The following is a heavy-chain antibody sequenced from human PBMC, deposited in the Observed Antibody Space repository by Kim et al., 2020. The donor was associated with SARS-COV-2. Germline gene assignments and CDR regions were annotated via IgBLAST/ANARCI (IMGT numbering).Heavy chain of an antibody. J-gene: IGHJ4*02. D-gene: IGHD2-15*01. CDR1: GFTFSSYG. Sequence: GGSLRLSCAASGFTFSSYGMHWVRQAPGKGLEWVAVIWYDGSNKYYADSVKGRFTISRDNSKNTLYLQMNSLRAEDTAVYYCARDRRVVAANGPLDYWGQGTLVTVSS. CDR2: IWYDGSNK. CDR3: ARDRRVVAANGPLDY. V-gene: IGHV3-33*01.